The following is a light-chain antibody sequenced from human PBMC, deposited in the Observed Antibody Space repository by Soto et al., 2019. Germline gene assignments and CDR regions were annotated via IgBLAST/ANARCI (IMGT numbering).Light chain of an antibody. V-gene: IGKV4-1*01. CDR3: QQYYSTPLT. CDR1: QSVLYSSTNKNY. J-gene: IGKJ4*01. CDR2: WAS. Sequence: DIVMTQSPDSLAVSLGESGTINCTSSQSVLYSSTNKNYRVWYQQKPGQPPKLLIYWASTRESGVPDRFSGSGSGTDVTLTISSLQAEEVAGYSCQQYYSTPLTFRGGTRWIS.